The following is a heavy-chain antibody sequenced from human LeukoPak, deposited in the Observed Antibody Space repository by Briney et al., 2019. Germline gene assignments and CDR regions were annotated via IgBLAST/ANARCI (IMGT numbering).Heavy chain of an antibody. V-gene: IGHV4-34*01. Sequence: SETLSLTCAVYGGSFSGYYWSWIRQPPGKGLEWIGEINHSGSTNYNPSLKSRVTISVDTSKNQFSLKLSSVTAADTAVYYCARVGSGWYRGYWGQGTLVTVSS. CDR2: INHSGST. D-gene: IGHD6-19*01. J-gene: IGHJ4*02. CDR1: GGSFSGYY. CDR3: ARVGSGWYRGY.